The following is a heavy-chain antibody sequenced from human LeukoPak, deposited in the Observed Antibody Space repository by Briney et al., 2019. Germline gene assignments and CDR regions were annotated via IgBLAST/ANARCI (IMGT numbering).Heavy chain of an antibody. V-gene: IGHV3-21*01. D-gene: IGHD5-24*01. CDR1: GFTFNTYN. CDR3: GKDLGGRWLQEDS. Sequence: GGSLRLSCAASGFTFNTYNLNWVRQAPGKGLEWVAYISRESAYIYYGASVKGRFTISRDNAKNSVDLQMNSLRAEDTAVYYCGKDLGGRWLQEDSWGQGTLVNGSS. CDR2: ISRESAYI. J-gene: IGHJ4*02.